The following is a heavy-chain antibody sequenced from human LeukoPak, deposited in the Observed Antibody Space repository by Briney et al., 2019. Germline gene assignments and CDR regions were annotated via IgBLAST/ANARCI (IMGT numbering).Heavy chain of an antibody. V-gene: IGHV3-23*01. CDR1: GFTFDSYA. CDR2: ISGSGGST. CDR3: AKATLSYYYYGSGDYGMDV. Sequence: HPGGSPRLSCTASGFTFDSYAMSWVRQAPGKGLEWVSAISGSGGSTYYADSVKGRFTISRDNSKNTLYLQMNSLRAEDTAVYYCAKATLSYYYYGSGDYGMDVWGQGTTVTVSS. J-gene: IGHJ6*02. D-gene: IGHD3-10*01.